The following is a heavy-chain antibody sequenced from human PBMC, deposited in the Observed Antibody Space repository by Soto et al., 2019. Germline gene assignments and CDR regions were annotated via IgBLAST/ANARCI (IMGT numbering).Heavy chain of an antibody. J-gene: IGHJ4*02. CDR2: ISGSGGST. Sequence: EVQLLESGGGLVQPGGSLRLSCAASGFTFSSYAMSWVRQAPGKGLEWVSAISGSGGSTYYADSVKGRFTISRDNSKNTLYLQMNSLRAEYTAVYYCAKDRTMIVVVIHFDYWGQGTLVTVSS. V-gene: IGHV3-23*01. CDR1: GFTFSSYA. D-gene: IGHD3-22*01. CDR3: AKDRTMIVVVIHFDY.